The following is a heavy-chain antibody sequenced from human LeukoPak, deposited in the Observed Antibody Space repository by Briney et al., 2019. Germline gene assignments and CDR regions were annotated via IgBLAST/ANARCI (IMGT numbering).Heavy chain of an antibody. CDR3: ARRDPQRCYGT. Sequence: ASVKVSCKASGYTFTSYGISWVRQAPGQGLEWMGWISAYNGNTNYAQKLQGRVTMTTDTSTSTAYMELSSLKSEDTAVYYCARRDPQRCYGTWGQGTLVTVSS. CDR2: ISAYNGNT. D-gene: IGHD2/OR15-2a*01. CDR1: GYTFTSYG. V-gene: IGHV1-18*01. J-gene: IGHJ4*02.